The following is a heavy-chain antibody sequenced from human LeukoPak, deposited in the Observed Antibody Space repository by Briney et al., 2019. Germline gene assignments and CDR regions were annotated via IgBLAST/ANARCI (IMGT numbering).Heavy chain of an antibody. CDR2: VSSSGENT. V-gene: IGHV3-23*01. D-gene: IGHD6-19*01. CDR1: GFSFSIYG. CDR3: ARDRVAVAGREVDY. J-gene: IGHJ4*02. Sequence: GGSLRLSCAASGFSFSIYGMTWVRQAPGKGLEWVSGVSSSGENTYHADSVKGRFTISRDNSKNTLYLQMNSLRAEDTAVYYCARDRVAVAGREVDYWGQGTLVTVSS.